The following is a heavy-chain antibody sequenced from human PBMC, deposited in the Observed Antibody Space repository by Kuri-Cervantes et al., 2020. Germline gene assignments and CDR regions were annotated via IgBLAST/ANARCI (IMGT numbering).Heavy chain of an antibody. CDR2: ISWNSGSI. CDR3: AKDIHGNLKYYDFWSGYHAYYYGMDV. Sequence: GGSLRLSCAASGFTFDDYAMHWVRQAPGKGLEWVSGISWNSGSIGYADSVKGRFTISRDNAKNSLYLQMNSLRAEDTALYYCAKDIHGNLKYYDFWSGYHAYYYGMDVWAKGPRSPSP. V-gene: IGHV3-9*01. D-gene: IGHD3-3*01. J-gene: IGHJ6*02. CDR1: GFTFDDYA.